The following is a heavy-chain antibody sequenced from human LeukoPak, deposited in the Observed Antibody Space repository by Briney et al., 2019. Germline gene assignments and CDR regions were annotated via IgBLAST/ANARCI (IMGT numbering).Heavy chain of an antibody. CDR3: AKDQSYYFDY. CDR1: GFPFSTYA. V-gene: IGHV3-23*01. CDR2: ISGSGAST. Sequence: GGSLRLSCAASGFPFSTYAMSWVRQAPGKGLEWASAISGSGASTYYADSVKGRFTISRDNSKNTLYLQMSSLRAEDTGVYYCAKDQSYYFDYWGQGTLVTVSS. J-gene: IGHJ4*02.